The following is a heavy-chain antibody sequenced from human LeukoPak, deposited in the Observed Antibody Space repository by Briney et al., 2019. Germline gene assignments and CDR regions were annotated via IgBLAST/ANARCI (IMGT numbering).Heavy chain of an antibody. Sequence: ASVKVSCKASGYTFTSYYMHWARQAPGQGLEWMGIINPSGGSTSYAQKFQGRVTMTRDTSISTAYMELSRLRSDDTAVYYCARDGAYDFWSGYSYYFDYWGQGTLVTVSS. D-gene: IGHD3-3*01. J-gene: IGHJ4*02. CDR2: INPSGGST. V-gene: IGHV1-46*01. CDR1: GYTFTSYY. CDR3: ARDGAYDFWSGYSYYFDY.